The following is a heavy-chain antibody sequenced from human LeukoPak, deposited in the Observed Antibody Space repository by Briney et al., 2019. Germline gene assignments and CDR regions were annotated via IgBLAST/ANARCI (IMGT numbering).Heavy chain of an antibody. D-gene: IGHD3-3*01. Sequence: PGGSLRLSCAASGFTFSSYAMSWVRQAPGKGLEWVSAISGSGGSTYYADSVKGRFTISRDNSKNTLYLQMNSLRAEDTAVYYCAKDHYDFWSGSMGYWGQGTLVTVSS. CDR1: GFTFSSYA. CDR3: AKDHYDFWSGSMGY. V-gene: IGHV3-23*01. J-gene: IGHJ4*02. CDR2: ISGSGGST.